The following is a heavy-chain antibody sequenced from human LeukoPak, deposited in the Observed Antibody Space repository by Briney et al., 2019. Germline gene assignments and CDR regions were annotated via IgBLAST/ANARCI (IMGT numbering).Heavy chain of an antibody. V-gene: IGHV3-30*02. J-gene: IGHJ1*01. D-gene: IGHD6-13*01. CDR1: GFTFSSYG. CDR3: AKDAIPKMYSSSRLYFQH. CDR2: IRYDGSNK. Sequence: QAGGSLRLSCAASGFTFSSYGMHWVRQAPGKGLEWVAFIRYDGSNKYYADSVKGRFTISRDNSKNTLYLQMNSLRAEDTAVYYCAKDAIPKMYSSSRLYFQHWGQGTLVTVSS.